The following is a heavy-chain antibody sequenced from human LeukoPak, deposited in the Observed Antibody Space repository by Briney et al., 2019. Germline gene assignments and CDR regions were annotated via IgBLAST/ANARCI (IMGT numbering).Heavy chain of an antibody. J-gene: IGHJ3*02. V-gene: IGHV3-48*01. CDR3: ARDLDDAFDI. CDR2: ISSSSTNI. D-gene: IGHD1-1*01. Sequence: GGSLRLSCAASGFTFSSYSMNWVRQAPGKGLEWVSHISSSSTNIYYADSVKGRFTISRDNAKKSLYLQVNSLRAEDTAVYYCARDLDDAFDIWGQGTMVTVSS. CDR1: GFTFSSYS.